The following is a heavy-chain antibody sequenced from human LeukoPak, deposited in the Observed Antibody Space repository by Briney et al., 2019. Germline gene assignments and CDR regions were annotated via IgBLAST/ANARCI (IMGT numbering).Heavy chain of an antibody. CDR1: GGSFSGYY. CDR2: ISYDGSNK. CDR3: ARVGFTVASDY. J-gene: IGHJ4*02. Sequence: PSETLSLTCAVYGGSFSGYYWSWIRQPPGKGLEWVAVISYDGSNKYYADSVKGRFTISRDNSKNTLYLQMSSLRAEDTAVYYCARVGFTVASDYWGQGTLVTVSS. D-gene: IGHD6-19*01. V-gene: IGHV3-30-3*01.